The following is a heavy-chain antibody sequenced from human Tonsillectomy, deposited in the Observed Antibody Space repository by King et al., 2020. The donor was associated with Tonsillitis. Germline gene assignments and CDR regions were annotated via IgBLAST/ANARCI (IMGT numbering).Heavy chain of an antibody. Sequence: QLVQSGGGLVKPGGSLRLSCAASGFTFSNAWMNWVRQAPGKGLVWVGRIKSKTDGGTIDYAAPVKGRFIISRDDSKKTLYLQMNSLTTEDTAVYYCTTYSGSYYVNFYYYMDVWGKGTTVTVSS. J-gene: IGHJ6*03. V-gene: IGHV3-15*07. D-gene: IGHD1-26*01. CDR1: GFTFSNAW. CDR3: TTYSGSYYVNFYYYMDV. CDR2: IKSKTDGGTI.